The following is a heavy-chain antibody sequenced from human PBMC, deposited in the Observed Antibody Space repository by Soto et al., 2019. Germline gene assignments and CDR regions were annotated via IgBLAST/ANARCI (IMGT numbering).Heavy chain of an antibody. CDR1: GGSISSSSYY. CDR2: IYYSGST. D-gene: IGHD2-15*01. CDR3: ARLNNCSGGSCYTPGHYYYYMDV. J-gene: IGHJ6*03. V-gene: IGHV4-39*01. Sequence: QLQLQESGPGLVKPSETLSLTCTVSGGSISSSSYYWGWIRQPPGKGLEGIGSIYYSGSTYYNPYLKSRVTISVDTSKNQFSQKLSSVTAADTAVYYCARLNNCSGGSCYTPGHYYYYMDVWGKGTTVTVSS.